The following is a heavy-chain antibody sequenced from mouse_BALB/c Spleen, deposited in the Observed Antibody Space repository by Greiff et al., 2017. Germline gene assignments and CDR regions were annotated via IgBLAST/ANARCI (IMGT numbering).Heavy chain of an antibody. CDR3: ASAARYAMDY. Sequence: QVQLQQSGAELARPGASVKLSCKASGYTFTSYWMQWVKQRPGQGLEWIGAIYPGDGDTRYTQKFKGKATLTADKSSSTAYMQLSSLASEDSAVYYCASAARYAMDYWGQGTSVTVSS. CDR1: GYTFTSYW. J-gene: IGHJ4*01. CDR2: IYPGDGDT. V-gene: IGHV1-87*01.